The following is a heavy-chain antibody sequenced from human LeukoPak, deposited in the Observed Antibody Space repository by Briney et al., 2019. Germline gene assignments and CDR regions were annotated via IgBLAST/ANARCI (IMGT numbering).Heavy chain of an antibody. CDR2: INHSGST. V-gene: IGHV4-34*01. CDR3: ARHPHCISTSCYSHHYYYYYYVDV. J-gene: IGHJ6*03. D-gene: IGHD2-15*01. CDR1: GGSFSGYY. Sequence: SETLSLTCAVYGGSFSGYYWSWIRQPPGKGLEWIGEINHSGSTNYNPSLKSRLTTSVDVSKNQVSLRLTSVTAADTATYYCARHPHCISTSCYSHHYYYYYYVDVWGNGITVTVSS.